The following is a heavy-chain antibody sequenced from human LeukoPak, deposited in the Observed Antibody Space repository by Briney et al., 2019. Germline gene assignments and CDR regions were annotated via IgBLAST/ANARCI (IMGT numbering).Heavy chain of an antibody. CDR2: INPNNGGT. CDR1: GYTFTGYY. V-gene: IGHV1-2*04. D-gene: IGHD5-24*01. J-gene: IGHJ4*02. CDR3: AREGWLQALDY. Sequence: ASVKVSCKASGYTFTGYYMHWVRQAPGQGLEWMGWINPNNGGTNYAQKFQGWVTMTRDTSISTAYMELSRLRSDDTAVYYCAREGWLQALDYWGQGTLVTVSS.